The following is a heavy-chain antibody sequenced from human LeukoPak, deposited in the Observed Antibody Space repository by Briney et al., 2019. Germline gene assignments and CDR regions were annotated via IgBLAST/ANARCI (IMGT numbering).Heavy chain of an antibody. D-gene: IGHD2-2*01. CDR2: IYHSGST. V-gene: IGHV4-38-2*02. Sequence: SETLSHTCTVSGYSISSGYYWGWIRQPPGKGLEWIGSIYHSGSTLYNPSLRSRITISLDTSKNHFSLKLSSVTAADTAVYYCARVPKKYCSGTSCYRRYYYYYMDVWGKGTTVTVSS. CDR1: GYSISSGYY. CDR3: ARVPKKYCSGTSCYRRYYYYYMDV. J-gene: IGHJ6*03.